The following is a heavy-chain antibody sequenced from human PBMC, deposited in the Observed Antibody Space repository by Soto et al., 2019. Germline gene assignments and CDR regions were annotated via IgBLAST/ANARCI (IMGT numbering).Heavy chain of an antibody. CDR1: GITFSTYA. CDR2: IGTNGADK. V-gene: IGHV3-23*01. CDR3: AADYLRHNSLNGYYYSYGMDV. D-gene: IGHD4-17*01. J-gene: IGHJ6*02. Sequence: EVQLLESGGGFVQPGGSLRLSCAASGITFSTYAMSSVRRAPGKGLEWVSTIGTNGADKQYADFVKGRFTVSRDRSDGTLSLQMNSLRAEDTAVYYCAADYLRHNSLNGYYYSYGMDVWGQGTTVTVSS.